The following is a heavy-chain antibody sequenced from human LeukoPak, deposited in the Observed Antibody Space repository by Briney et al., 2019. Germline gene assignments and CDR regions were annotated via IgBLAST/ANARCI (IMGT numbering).Heavy chain of an antibody. D-gene: IGHD1-26*01. CDR3: ARDQTFSGSFLGAFDI. CDR2: ISSSSSYI. Sequence: NSGGSLRLSCAASGFTFSSYSMNWVRQAPGKGLEWVSSISSSSSYIYYADSVKGRFTISRDNAKNSLYLQMNSLRAEDTAVYYCARDQTFSGSFLGAFDIWGQGTMVTVSS. V-gene: IGHV3-21*01. CDR1: GFTFSSYS. J-gene: IGHJ3*02.